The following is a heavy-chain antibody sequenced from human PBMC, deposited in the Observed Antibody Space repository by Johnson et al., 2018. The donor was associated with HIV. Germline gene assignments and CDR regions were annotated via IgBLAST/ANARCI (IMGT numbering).Heavy chain of an antibody. V-gene: IGHV3-53*01. CDR2: IYPDGNT. CDR3: AKDVDRLLWEGDAFDI. D-gene: IGHD1-26*01. Sequence: VQLVESGGGLIQPGGSLRLSCAASGFTVSSNYMTWVRQAPGKGLEWVSLIYPDGNTNYADSVKGRFTISRDNAKNSLYLQMNSLRAEDTAVYYCAKDVDRLLWEGDAFDIWGQGTMVTVSS. J-gene: IGHJ3*02. CDR1: GFTVSSNY.